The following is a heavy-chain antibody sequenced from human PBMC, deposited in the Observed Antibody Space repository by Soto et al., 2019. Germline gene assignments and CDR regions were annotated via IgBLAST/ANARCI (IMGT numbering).Heavy chain of an antibody. CDR3: AGKETMIGAFDI. V-gene: IGHV1-69*01. CDR1: GGTFSSYA. D-gene: IGHD2-21*01. Sequence: QVQLVQSGAEVKKPGSSVKVSCKASGGTFSSYAISWVRQAPGQGLEWMGGIIPIFGTANYAQKFQGRVTITADESTSTAYMELRSLRSADTAVYYCAGKETMIGAFDIWGQVRMVTVSS. CDR2: IIPIFGTA. J-gene: IGHJ3*02.